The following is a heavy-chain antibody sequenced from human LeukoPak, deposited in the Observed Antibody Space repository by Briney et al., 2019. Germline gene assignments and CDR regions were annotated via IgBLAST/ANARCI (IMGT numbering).Heavy chain of an antibody. V-gene: IGHV4-39*01. Sequence: PSETLSLTCNVSGDSISSSSYYWGWIRQPPGKGLEWIGSIYYSGRTNYNPSLKSRVTISVDTSKNQFSLNLSSVTAADTAVYCCARQWGYFDYWGQGTLVTVSS. CDR3: ARQWGYFDY. CDR1: GDSISSSSYY. J-gene: IGHJ4*02. CDR2: IYYSGRT. D-gene: IGHD3-16*01.